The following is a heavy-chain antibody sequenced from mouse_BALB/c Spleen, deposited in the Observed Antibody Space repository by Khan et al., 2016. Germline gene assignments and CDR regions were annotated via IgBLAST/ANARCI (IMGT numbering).Heavy chain of an antibody. CDR2: LNTNTGEP. V-gene: IGHV9-3*02. Sequence: QIQLVQSGPDLKKPGETVKISCKAAGYTFTNYGMNWVKQAPGKGLKWMGWLNTNTGEPTYAEEFKGRFAFSLETSATTAYLQINNLKNEDTATYYCAEDDYGSNGFAYWGQGTLVTVSA. CDR3: AEDDYGSNGFAY. J-gene: IGHJ3*01. CDR1: GYTFTNYG. D-gene: IGHD1-1*01.